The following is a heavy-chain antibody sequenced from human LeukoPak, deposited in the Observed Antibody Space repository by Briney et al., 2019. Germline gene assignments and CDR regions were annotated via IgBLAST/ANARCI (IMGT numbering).Heavy chain of an antibody. CDR1: GFTFSNAW. CDR3: TTMAGIVGAKYFDY. CDR2: IKSKTDDGTT. V-gene: IGHV3-15*07. D-gene: IGHD1-26*01. Sequence: GGSLRLSCAASGFTFSNAWMNWVRQAPGKGLEWVGRIKSKTDDGTTDYAAPMKGRFTLSRDDSKNTLFLQMNSLKIEDTAVYYCTTMAGIVGAKYFDYWGQGILVTVSS. J-gene: IGHJ4*02.